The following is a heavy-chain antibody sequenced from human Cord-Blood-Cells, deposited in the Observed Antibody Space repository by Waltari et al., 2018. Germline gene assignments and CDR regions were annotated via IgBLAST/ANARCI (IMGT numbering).Heavy chain of an antibody. D-gene: IGHD2-21*02. J-gene: IGHJ3*02. Sequence: EVQLVESGGGLVKPGGSLRLSCAASGFTFSSYSMNWCLQAPGKGLEWVSSISSSSSYIYYADSVKGRFTISRDNAKNSLYLQMNSLRAEDTAVYYCARDKGIVVVTADAFDIWGQGTMVTVSS. CDR2: ISSSSSYI. V-gene: IGHV3-21*01. CDR3: ARDKGIVVVTADAFDI. CDR1: GFTFSSYS.